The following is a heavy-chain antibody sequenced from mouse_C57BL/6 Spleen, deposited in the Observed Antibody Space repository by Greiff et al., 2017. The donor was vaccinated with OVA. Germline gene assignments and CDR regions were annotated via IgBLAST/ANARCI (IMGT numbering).Heavy chain of an antibody. Sequence: QVQLQQSGAELVRPGTSVKVSCKASGYAFTNYLIEWVKQRPGQGLEWIGVINPGSGGTNYNEKFKGKATLTADTSSSTAYMQLSSLTSEDSAVYFCARSTGASFDYWGQGTTLTVSS. CDR1: GYAFTNYL. CDR3: ARSTGASFDY. CDR2: INPGSGGT. J-gene: IGHJ2*01. D-gene: IGHD2-1*01. V-gene: IGHV1-54*01.